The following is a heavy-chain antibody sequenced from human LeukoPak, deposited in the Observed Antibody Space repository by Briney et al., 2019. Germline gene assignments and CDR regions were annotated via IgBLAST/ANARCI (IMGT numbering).Heavy chain of an antibody. J-gene: IGHJ4*02. Sequence: SETLSLTCTVSGGSISCGDYYWTWIRQPPGKGLEWIGYIYYSGTTYYNPSLKSRVTISVDTSKNQFSLKLSSVTAADTAVYYCASTSCNWRTHDYWGQGILVTVSS. CDR2: IYYSGTT. V-gene: IGHV4-30-4*08. CDR3: ASTSCNWRTHDY. D-gene: IGHD1-1*01. CDR1: GGSISCGDYY.